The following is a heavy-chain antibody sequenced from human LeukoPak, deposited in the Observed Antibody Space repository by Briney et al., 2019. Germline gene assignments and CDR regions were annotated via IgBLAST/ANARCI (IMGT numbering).Heavy chain of an antibody. D-gene: IGHD3/OR15-3a*01. CDR2: ISPNSSGT. CDR3: ARIRGLVPRQHYFDY. J-gene: IGHJ4*02. Sequence: ASVKVSCKASGYTFTDNYLHWVRQAPGQGLEWMGWISPNSSGTNYAQKFQDRVTMTRDTSISTAYMELSRLRSDDTAVYYCARIRGLVPRQHYFDYWGQGTLVTVSS. V-gene: IGHV1-2*02. CDR1: GYTFTDNY.